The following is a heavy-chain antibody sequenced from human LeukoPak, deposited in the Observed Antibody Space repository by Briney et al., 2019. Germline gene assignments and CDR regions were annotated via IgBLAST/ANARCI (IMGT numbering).Heavy chain of an antibody. J-gene: IGHJ4*02. CDR2: ISASGGTT. Sequence: PGGSLRLSCAASGFTFSSYGMSWVRQAPGKGLEWVSAISASGGTTSYADSVKGWFTISRDSSQNTLYLQMNSLRADDTALYYCAKPLGSNYFDYWGQGTLVTVSS. V-gene: IGHV3-23*01. CDR1: GFTFSSYG. CDR3: AKPLGSNYFDY. D-gene: IGHD7-27*01.